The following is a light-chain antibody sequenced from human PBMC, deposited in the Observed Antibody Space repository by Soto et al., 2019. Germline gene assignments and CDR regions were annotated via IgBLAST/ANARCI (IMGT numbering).Light chain of an antibody. Sequence: QSVLTQPASVSGSPGQSITISCTGTSSDFGGYTYVSWYQQHPGKAPKLMIFDATSRPSGVSNRFSGSKSDNTASLTIAGLQAEDEADYYCSSYTGTSTYVFGTGTKVTV. CDR1: SSDFGGYTY. J-gene: IGLJ1*01. CDR3: SSYTGTSTYV. V-gene: IGLV2-14*03. CDR2: DAT.